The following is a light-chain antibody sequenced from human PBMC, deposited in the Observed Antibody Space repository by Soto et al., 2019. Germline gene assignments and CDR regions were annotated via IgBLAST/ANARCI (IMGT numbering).Light chain of an antibody. CDR2: GAS. V-gene: IGKV3-20*01. Sequence: EIVLMQSPGTLSLSPGERATLSCRASQTLRRTYIAWYQQKPGQAPRVLIYGASKSATGIPDRFSGSGLGTDFSLTITRLEPEDFAVYYCHQYDNAPQTYGQGTKVDIK. CDR3: HQYDNAPQT. CDR1: QTLRRTY. J-gene: IGKJ2*01.